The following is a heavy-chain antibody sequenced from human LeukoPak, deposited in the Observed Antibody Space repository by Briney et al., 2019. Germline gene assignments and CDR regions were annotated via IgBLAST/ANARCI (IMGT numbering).Heavy chain of an antibody. CDR1: GFTFRSYS. J-gene: IGHJ4*02. CDR3: ARDLANQLDDY. CDR2: ISSSSSYI. Sequence: GGSLRLSCAASGFTFRSYSMNWVRQAPGKGLEWVSSISSSSSYIYYADSVKGRFTISRDNAKNSLYLQMNSLRAEDTAVYYCARDLANQLDDYWGQRTLVTVSS. V-gene: IGHV3-21*01. D-gene: IGHD2-2*01.